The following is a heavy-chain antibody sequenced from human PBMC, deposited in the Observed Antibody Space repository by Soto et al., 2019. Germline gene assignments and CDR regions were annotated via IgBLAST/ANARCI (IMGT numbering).Heavy chain of an antibody. D-gene: IGHD2-21*01. J-gene: IGHJ3*02. CDR1: GGSISSYY. CDR2: IYYSGST. CDR3: ARDQLGEHGWTDAFDI. V-gene: IGHV4-59*01. Sequence: SETLSLTCTVSGGSISSYYWSWIRQPPGKGLEWIGYIYYSGSTNYNPSLKSRVTISVDTSKNQFSLKLSSVTAADTAVYSCARDQLGEHGWTDAFDIWGQGTMVTVSS.